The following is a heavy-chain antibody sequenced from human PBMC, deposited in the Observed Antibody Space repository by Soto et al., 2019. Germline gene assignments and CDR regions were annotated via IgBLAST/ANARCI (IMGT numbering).Heavy chain of an antibody. J-gene: IGHJ6*02. Sequence: GASVKVSCKASGYTFTSYGISWVRQAPGQGLEWMGWISAYNGNTNYAQKLQGRVTMTTDTSTSTAYMELRSLRSDDTAVYYCASMYYGSGSYYMSYYYGMDVWGQGTTVTVSS. CDR3: ASMYYGSGSYYMSYYYGMDV. CDR2: ISAYNGNT. V-gene: IGHV1-18*01. D-gene: IGHD3-10*01. CDR1: GYTFTSYG.